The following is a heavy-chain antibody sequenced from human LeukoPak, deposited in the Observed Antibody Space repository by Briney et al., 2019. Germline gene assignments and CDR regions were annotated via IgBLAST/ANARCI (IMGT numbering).Heavy chain of an antibody. V-gene: IGHV4-39*01. CDR1: GGSISSSSFY. CDR3: ARQGYISGQGFRNNWFDP. D-gene: IGHD6-19*01. Sequence: TSETLSLTCTVSGGSISSSSFYWGWIRQPPGKGLEWIGTIFYSGSTYYNPSLRSRVTMSVDTSKNQFSLRLSSMTAADTAVYYCARQGYISGQGFRNNWFDPWGQGSLVTVSS. CDR2: IFYSGST. J-gene: IGHJ5*02.